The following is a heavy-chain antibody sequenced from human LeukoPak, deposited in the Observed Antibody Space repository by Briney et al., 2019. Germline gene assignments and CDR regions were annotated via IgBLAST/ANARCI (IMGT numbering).Heavy chain of an antibody. V-gene: IGHV3-53*01. CDR3: ARDRHCSGGSCSGL. CDR1: GLTVSNNY. Sequence: PGGSLRLSCAASGLTVSNNYMKWIRQAPGKGLEGVSLIYSGGSTYYADSVKGRLTISRDKPKNTVYLQMNNLRAEDTAVYYCARDRHCSGGSCSGLWGQGTLVTVSS. J-gene: IGHJ4*02. D-gene: IGHD2-15*01. CDR2: IYSGGST.